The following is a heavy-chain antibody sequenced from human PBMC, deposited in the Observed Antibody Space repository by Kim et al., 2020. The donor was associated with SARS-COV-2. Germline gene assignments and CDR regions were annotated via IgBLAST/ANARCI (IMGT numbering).Heavy chain of an antibody. CDR1: GYTFTDFF. Sequence: ASVKVSCEASGYTFTDFFIHWVRQAPGQGLEWMGRINPNSGGTNYAQKFQGRVTMTRDTSINTAYMELSRLRADDTAFYYCVRARDYGDVAFDYWCQGTL. CDR3: VRARDYGDVAFDY. J-gene: IGHJ4*02. CDR2: INPNSGGT. D-gene: IGHD4-17*01. V-gene: IGHV1-2*06.